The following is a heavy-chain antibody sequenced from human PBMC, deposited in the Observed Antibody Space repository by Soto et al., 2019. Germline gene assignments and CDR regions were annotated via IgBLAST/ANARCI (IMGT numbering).Heavy chain of an antibody. CDR1: GGCFSGYY. J-gene: IGHJ5*02. V-gene: IGHV4-34*01. CDR3: ARGSDYCSGGSCYYHLYNWFDP. D-gene: IGHD2-15*01. Sequence: PSETLSLTCAVYGGCFSGYYWSWIRQPPGKGLEWIGEINHSGSTNYNPSLKSRVTISVDTSKNQFSLKLSSVTAADTAVYYCARGSDYCSGGSCYYHLYNWFDPWGQGTLVTVSS. CDR2: INHSGST.